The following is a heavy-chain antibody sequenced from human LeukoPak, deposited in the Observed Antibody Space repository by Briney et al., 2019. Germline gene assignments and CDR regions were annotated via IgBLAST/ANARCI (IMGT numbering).Heavy chain of an antibody. CDR3: ARGLNPQSGPALYYYDYMDV. D-gene: IGHD2-2*01. J-gene: IGHJ6*03. V-gene: IGHV1-18*01. Sequence: ASVKVSCKASGYTFRSYGISWVRQAPGQGLEWMGWVSGYGGSTHYAQKVQGRVTMTTDPSTSTAYMELRSLGSDDTAMYHCARGLNPQSGPALYYYDYMDVWGKGTTVTVSS. CDR1: GYTFRSYG. CDR2: VSGYGGST.